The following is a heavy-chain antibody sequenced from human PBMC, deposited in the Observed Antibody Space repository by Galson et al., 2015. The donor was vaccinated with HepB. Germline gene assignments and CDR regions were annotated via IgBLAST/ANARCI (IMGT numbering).Heavy chain of an antibody. V-gene: IGHV3-11*01. D-gene: IGHD2-2*01. J-gene: IGHJ4*02. CDR1: VFTFNDYY. Sequence: SLRLSCAASVFTFNDYYLSCLLQAPGKGLEWVSCISGSVTIISSAASVQGRLTISRDNATNLLYLQMNNLRAEDTAVYYCARGRMDADYWGQGTLV. CDR2: ISGSVTII. CDR3: ARGRMDADY.